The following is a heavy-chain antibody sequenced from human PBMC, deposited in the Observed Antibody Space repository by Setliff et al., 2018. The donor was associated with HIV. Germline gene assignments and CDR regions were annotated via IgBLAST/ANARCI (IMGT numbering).Heavy chain of an antibody. D-gene: IGHD3-22*01. Sequence: GGSLRLSCAASGFTFSSYAMTWVRQAPGKGLVWVARISPDGRSTTHADAVKGRFTISRDNAKNTLYLHMNSLRAEDTSVYHCALVGGITVPPDGFDIWGQGTMVTVSS. J-gene: IGHJ3*02. V-gene: IGHV3-74*01. CDR2: ISPDGRST. CDR1: GFTFSSYA. CDR3: ALVGGITVPPDGFDI.